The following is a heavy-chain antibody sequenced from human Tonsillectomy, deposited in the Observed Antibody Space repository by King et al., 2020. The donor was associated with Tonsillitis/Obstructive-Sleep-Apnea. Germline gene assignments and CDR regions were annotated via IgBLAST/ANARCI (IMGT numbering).Heavy chain of an antibody. V-gene: IGHV1-8*01. CDR2: MNPNSGKT. J-gene: IGHJ6*03. D-gene: IGHD3-22*01. CDR1: GYIFTSYD. Sequence: VQLVESGAEVKKPGASVKVSCKASGYIFTSYDINWVRQATGQGREWMGWMNPNSGKTCYEQKFQDRVTMTRKTSISTDYMELSSLRSADTAVYYCARDDYDSSVYYMDVWGKGTTVTVSS. CDR3: ARDDYDSSVYYMDV.